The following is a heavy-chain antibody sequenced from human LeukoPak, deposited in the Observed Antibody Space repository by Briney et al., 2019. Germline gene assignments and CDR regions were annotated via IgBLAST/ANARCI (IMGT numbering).Heavy chain of an antibody. J-gene: IGHJ4*02. V-gene: IGHV3-30*02. CDR2: IRYEGSDE. CDR3: ARDRQQLIDY. D-gene: IGHD1-1*01. Sequence: GGSLRVSCAASGFTFSGYGMHWVRQAPGKGLEWVAFIRYEGSDEYYSDSVWGRFIISRDNSKNTVYLQMSSLRSEDTAVYYCARDRQQLIDYWGQGTLVTVSS. CDR1: GFTFSGYG.